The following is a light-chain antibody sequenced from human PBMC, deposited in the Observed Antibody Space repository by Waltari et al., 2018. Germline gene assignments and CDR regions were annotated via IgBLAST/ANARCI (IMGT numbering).Light chain of an antibody. J-gene: IGLJ2*01. CDR1: SIDIGHYDY. V-gene: IGLV2-14*03. Sequence: QSALTQPASVSGSPGQSISISCTGTSIDIGHYDYVSWYQQQPGKAPKMVIYDVSLRPSGVSMRFSGCKSGNTASLIISGLQSEDEGDYYCSSYSGTNTRVIFGGGTKLTVL. CDR2: DVS. CDR3: SSYSGTNTRVI.